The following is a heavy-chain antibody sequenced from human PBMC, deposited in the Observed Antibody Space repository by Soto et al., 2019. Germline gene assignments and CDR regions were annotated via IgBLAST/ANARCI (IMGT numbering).Heavy chain of an antibody. V-gene: IGHV4-31*03. CDR3: ARLGYSTNIGIDY. D-gene: IGHD3-22*01. CDR2: IYYSGST. Sequence: QVQLQESGPGLVKPSQTLSLTCTVSGGSISSGGYYWSWIRQHPGKGLEWIGYIYYSGSTYYNPSLKSRVTISVDTSKNQFSLELSSVTAADTAVYYCARLGYSTNIGIDYWGQGTLVTVSS. J-gene: IGHJ4*02. CDR1: GGSISSGGYY.